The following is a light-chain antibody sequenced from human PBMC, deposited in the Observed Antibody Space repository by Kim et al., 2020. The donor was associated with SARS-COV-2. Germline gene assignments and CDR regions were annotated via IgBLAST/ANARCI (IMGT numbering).Light chain of an antibody. CDR2: WAS. CDR3: QQYYSSPRT. CDR1: QSVLYSSNNKNY. J-gene: IGKJ1*01. Sequence: DIVMTQSPDSLAVSLGERATINCTSSQSVLYSSNNKNYLTWYQQKPGQPPKLLIYWASTRESGVPDRFSGSGSGTDFTLIISSLQAEDVAVYYCQQYYSSPRTFGHGTKVGIK. V-gene: IGKV4-1*01.